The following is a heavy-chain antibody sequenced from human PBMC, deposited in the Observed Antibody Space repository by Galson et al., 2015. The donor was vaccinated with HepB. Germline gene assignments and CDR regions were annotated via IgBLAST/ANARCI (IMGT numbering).Heavy chain of an antibody. D-gene: IGHD1-1*01. CDR3: SRYRGTYYFDY. CDR1: GFTFGNYA. J-gene: IGHJ4*02. CDR2: IRSKTYGGTT. Sequence: SLRLSCAASGFTFGNYAMSWFRQAPGKGLEWVGFIRSKTYGGTTEYAASVKGRFTISRDDSKSITYLQMNSLKTEDTAVYYCSRYRGTYYFDYWGQGILVTVSS. V-gene: IGHV3-49*03.